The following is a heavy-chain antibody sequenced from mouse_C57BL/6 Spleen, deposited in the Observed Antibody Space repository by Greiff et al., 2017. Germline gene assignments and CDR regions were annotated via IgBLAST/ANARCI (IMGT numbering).Heavy chain of an antibody. CDR1: GYTFTSYE. V-gene: IGHV1-85*01. D-gene: IGHD1-2*01. Sequence: VKLLESGPELVKPGASVKLSCKASGYTFTSYEINWVKQRPGQGLEWIGRIYPRDGSTNYNEKFKGKATLTVDTSSSTAYMQLHSLTAEDSAVDFCARTYGPFDYWGQGTTLTVSS. CDR3: ARTYGPFDY. CDR2: IYPRDGST. J-gene: IGHJ2*01.